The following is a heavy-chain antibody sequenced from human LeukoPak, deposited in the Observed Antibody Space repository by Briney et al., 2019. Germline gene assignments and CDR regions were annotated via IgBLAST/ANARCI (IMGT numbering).Heavy chain of an antibody. V-gene: IGHV4-34*01. Sequence: TSETLSLTCAVYGGSFSGYYWSWIRQPPGKGLEWIGEINHSGSTNYNPSLKSRVTISVDTSKNQFSLKLSSVTAADTAVYYCARDDRMGRGVFQIAAAGTPPSAFDIWGQGTMVTVPS. CDR2: INHSGST. CDR3: ARDDRMGRGVFQIAAAGTPPSAFDI. CDR1: GGSFSGYY. J-gene: IGHJ3*02. D-gene: IGHD6-13*01.